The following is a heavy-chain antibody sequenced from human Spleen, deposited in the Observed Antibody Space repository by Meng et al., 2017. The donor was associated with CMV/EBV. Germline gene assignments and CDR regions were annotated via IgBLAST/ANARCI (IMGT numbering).Heavy chain of an antibody. D-gene: IGHD4-17*01. J-gene: IGHJ6*02. V-gene: IGHV2-5*01. CDR1: GFSLRTSGGG. CDR3: VRRDYVDYHYYYYGMDV. CDR2: IYWNDDK. Sequence: SGPTLVHPTQTLTLTCTFSGFSLRTSGGGVGWIRQPPGKAREWLALIYWNDDKHYSPSLKSRLTITKDNSKNQVVLTMTNMDPVDTASYYCVRRDYVDYHYYYYGMDVWGQGTTVTVSS.